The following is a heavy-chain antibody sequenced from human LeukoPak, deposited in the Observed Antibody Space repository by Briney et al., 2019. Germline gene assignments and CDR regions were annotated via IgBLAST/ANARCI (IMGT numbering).Heavy chain of an antibody. CDR3: ARVMTTRGD. V-gene: IGHV1-18*01. CDR2: ISAYNGNT. D-gene: IGHD4-17*01. J-gene: IGHJ4*02. CDR1: GYTFTSYG. Sequence: ASVKVSCKASGYTFTSYGISWVRQAPGQGLEWMGWISAYNGNTNYAQKFQGRVTMTRDTSISTAYMELSRLRSDDTAVYYCARVMTTRGDWGQGTLVTVSS.